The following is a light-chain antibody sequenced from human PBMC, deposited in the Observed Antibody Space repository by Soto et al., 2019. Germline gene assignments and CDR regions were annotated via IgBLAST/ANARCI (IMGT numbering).Light chain of an antibody. CDR3: QHYNVWPPWT. Sequence: EIVMTQSPATLSVSPEDRVTLSCRASQNVRRNIAWYQQKPGQAPSLLIFGAITRATGIPARFSGSGSGIEFTLTISSLQSEDSAIYYCQHYNVWPPWTFGQGTKV. CDR2: GAI. CDR1: QNVRRN. V-gene: IGKV3-15*01. J-gene: IGKJ1*01.